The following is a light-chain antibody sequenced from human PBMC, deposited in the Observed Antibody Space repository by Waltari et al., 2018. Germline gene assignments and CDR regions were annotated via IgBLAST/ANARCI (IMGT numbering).Light chain of an antibody. V-gene: IGKV1-33*01. CDR3: QQYNNLVLT. Sequence: DIQMTQSPSSLSASVGDRVTITCQASQDIHKYLNWYHQKPGKAPKLLISGASKLEMGVPSRFSGSGSGTDFTFTITSLQPEDIGTYYCQQYNNLVLTFDQGTRLEIK. J-gene: IGKJ5*01. CDR2: GAS. CDR1: QDIHKY.